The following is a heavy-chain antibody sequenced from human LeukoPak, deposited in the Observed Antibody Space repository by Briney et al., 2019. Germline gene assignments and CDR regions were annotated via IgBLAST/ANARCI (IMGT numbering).Heavy chain of an antibody. CDR1: GFTFISYA. CDR2: ISGGGGST. V-gene: IGHV3-23*01. Sequence: PGGSLRLSCAASGFTFISYAMSWVRQAPGEGLEWVSGISGGGGSTFYADSVKGRFTVSRDNPKNTLYLQMNSLRAEDTAVYYCARGLNWGSDRGYFDYWGQGTLVTVSS. J-gene: IGHJ4*02. CDR3: ARGLNWGSDRGYFDY. D-gene: IGHD7-27*01.